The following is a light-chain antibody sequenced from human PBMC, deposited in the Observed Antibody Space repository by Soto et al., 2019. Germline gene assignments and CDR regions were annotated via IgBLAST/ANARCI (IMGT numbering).Light chain of an antibody. CDR3: QQYNNWSGGLT. J-gene: IGKJ4*01. V-gene: IGKV3-15*01. CDR1: QSVSSN. Sequence: EIVMTQSPATLSVSPGERATLSCRASQSVSSNLAWYQQKPGQAPRLLIYGASTRATGIPARFSGSGSGTEFTLTISSLQSEDFAVYYCQQYNNWSGGLTFGGGTKVEIK. CDR2: GAS.